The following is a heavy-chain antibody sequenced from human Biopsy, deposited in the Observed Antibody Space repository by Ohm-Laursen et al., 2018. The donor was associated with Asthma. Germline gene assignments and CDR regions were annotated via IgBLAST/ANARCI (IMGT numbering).Heavy chain of an antibody. CDR2: IHYSGST. J-gene: IGHJ5*02. CDR1: GASIKTDDHY. D-gene: IGHD6-19*01. Sequence: TLSLTCTVSGASIKTDDHYWSWLRQPPGKGLEWFGFIHYSGSTSYNPPLKGGVTISVGTSKNQFSLKLSSVTAADTAVYYCARASVAASSNWFDPWGQGTLVTVSS. CDR3: ARASVAASSNWFDP. V-gene: IGHV4-30-4*01.